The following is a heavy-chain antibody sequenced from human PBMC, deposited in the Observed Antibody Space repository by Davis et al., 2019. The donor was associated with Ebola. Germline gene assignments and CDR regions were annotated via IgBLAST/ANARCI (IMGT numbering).Heavy chain of an antibody. CDR3: ARVSGSILAFDI. CDR2: INPNSGGT. Sequence: ASVKVSCKASGYTFTGYYMHWVRQAPGQGLEWMGWINPNSGGTNYAQKFQGRVTITRDTSASTAYMELSSLRSEDTAVYYCARVSGSILAFDIWGQGTMVTVSS. CDR1: GYTFTGYY. D-gene: IGHD1-26*01. J-gene: IGHJ3*02. V-gene: IGHV1-2*02.